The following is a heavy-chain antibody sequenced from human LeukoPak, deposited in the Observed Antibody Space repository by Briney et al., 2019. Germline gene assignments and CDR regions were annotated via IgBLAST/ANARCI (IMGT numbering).Heavy chain of an antibody. Sequence: GGSLRLSCAASGFTFSNYAMSWVRPAPGKGLEWVSVISGTGGSTYYADSAKGRFTISRDNSKNTVYLQMNSLRAEDTAVYYCAKDSPIGTYYHYNGMDVWGQGSTVIVSS. CDR2: ISGTGGST. CDR3: AKDSPIGTYYHYNGMDV. D-gene: IGHD1-26*01. J-gene: IGHJ6*02. CDR1: GFTFSNYA. V-gene: IGHV3-23*01.